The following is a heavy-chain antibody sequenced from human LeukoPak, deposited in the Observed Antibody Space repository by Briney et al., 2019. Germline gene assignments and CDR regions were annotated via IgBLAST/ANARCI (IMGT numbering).Heavy chain of an antibody. D-gene: IGHD2-8*01. J-gene: IGHJ4*02. CDR1: GGSISSSSYY. CDR3: ARALYAIPFDY. V-gene: IGHV4-39*07. CDR2: IYYSGST. Sequence: PSETLSLTCTVSGGSISSSSYYWGWIRQPPGKGLEWIGSIYYSGSTYYNPSLKSRVTISVDTSKNQVSLKLSSVTAADTAVYYCARALYAIPFDYWGQGTLVTVSS.